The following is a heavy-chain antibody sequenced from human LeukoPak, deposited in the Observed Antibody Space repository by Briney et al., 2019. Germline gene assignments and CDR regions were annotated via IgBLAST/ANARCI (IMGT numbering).Heavy chain of an antibody. CDR1: GYSFTSYW. V-gene: IGHV5-51*03. CDR3: ARASYSGSYLGAGGDY. D-gene: IGHD1-26*01. J-gene: IGHJ4*02. CDR2: IYPGDSGT. Sequence: GESLKISCKGSGYSFTSYWIGWVRQMPGKGLEWMGIIYPGDSGTRYSPSFQGQVTISADKSISTAYLQWSSLKASDTAMYYCARASYSGSYLGAGGDYWGQGTLVTVS.